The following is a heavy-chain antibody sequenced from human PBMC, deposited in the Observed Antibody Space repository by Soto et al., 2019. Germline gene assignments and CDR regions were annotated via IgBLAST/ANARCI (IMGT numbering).Heavy chain of an antibody. CDR2: IYYSGST. CDR1: GGSISSYY. V-gene: IGHV4-59*01. CDR3: AREGDRLTVSMRTNAFDI. D-gene: IGHD3-9*01. J-gene: IGHJ3*02. Sequence: PSETLSLTCTASGGSISSYYRSWIRQPPGKGLEWIGYIYYSGSTNYNPSLKSRVTISVDTSKNQFSLKLSSVTAADTAAHYCAREGDRLTVSMRTNAFDIWGQGTMVTVSS.